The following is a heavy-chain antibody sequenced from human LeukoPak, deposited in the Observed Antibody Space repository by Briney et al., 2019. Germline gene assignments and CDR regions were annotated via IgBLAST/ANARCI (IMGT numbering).Heavy chain of an antibody. Sequence: PGGSLRLSCAASGFTFSSYAMSWVRQAPGKGLEWVSAISGSGGSTYYADSVKGRFTISRDNSKNTLYLQMNSLRAEDTAVYYCAKDLRQWLVTLLFDYWGQGTLVTVSS. CDR1: GFTFSSYA. CDR3: AKDLRQWLVTLLFDY. D-gene: IGHD6-19*01. CDR2: ISGSGGST. V-gene: IGHV3-23*01. J-gene: IGHJ4*02.